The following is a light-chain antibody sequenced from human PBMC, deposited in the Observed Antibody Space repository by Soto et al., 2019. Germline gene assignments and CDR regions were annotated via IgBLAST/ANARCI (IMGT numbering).Light chain of an antibody. CDR3: EQYGTSPPLT. J-gene: IGKJ4*01. CDR2: DTS. Sequence: EIVLTQSPGTLTLSPGERATLSCRASRSFSNNYLAGSQQKRGQAPRRLIYDTSSRSTGIPDRFSGTGSATDFTLTISRLEPEDCAVYYCEQYGTSPPLTFGGGTKVEIK. V-gene: IGKV3-20*01. CDR1: RSFSNNY.